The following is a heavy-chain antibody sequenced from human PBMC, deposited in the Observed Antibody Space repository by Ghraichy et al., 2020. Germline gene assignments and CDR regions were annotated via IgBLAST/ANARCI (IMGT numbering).Heavy chain of an antibody. D-gene: IGHD1-26*01. V-gene: IGHV3-53*01. Sequence: GGSLRLSCAASGFTFSSYYMHWVRQAPGKGLEWVSVIYSGGSTSYAASVKGRFTISSDNSKNTLYLQMNSLRAEDTAVYYCARDRTQYGRYGMDVWSQGTTVTVS. J-gene: IGHJ6*02. CDR2: IYSGGST. CDR3: ARDRTQYGRYGMDV. CDR1: GFTFSSYY.